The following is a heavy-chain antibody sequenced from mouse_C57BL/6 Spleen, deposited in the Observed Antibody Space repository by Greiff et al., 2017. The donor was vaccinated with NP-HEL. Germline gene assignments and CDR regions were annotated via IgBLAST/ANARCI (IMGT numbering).Heavy chain of an antibody. J-gene: IGHJ4*01. Sequence: EVKLVESGGGLVQPKGSLKLSCAASGFSFNTYAMNWVRQAPGKGLEWVARIRSKSNNYATSYADSVKDRVTISRDDSESMLYLQMNNFKTEDTAMYYCVRQGSYVGAMDYWGQGTSVTVSS. CDR1: GFSFNTYA. CDR2: IRSKSNNYAT. V-gene: IGHV10-1*01. D-gene: IGHD1-1*01. CDR3: VRQGSYVGAMDY.